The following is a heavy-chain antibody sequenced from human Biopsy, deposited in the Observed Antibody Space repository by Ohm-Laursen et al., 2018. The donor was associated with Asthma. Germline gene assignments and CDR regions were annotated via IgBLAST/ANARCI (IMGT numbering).Heavy chain of an antibody. V-gene: IGHV4-59*01. D-gene: IGHD4-23*01. CDR3: SRNKIDDGIYFDD. J-gene: IGHJ4*02. Sequence: TLSLTCSVSGGSISGYYWSWIRQAPGKGREGIGYVFYSFEYSGSTNYNPSLKSRVTISVDTSKNQFSLTLSSVTAADTAIYYCSRNKIDDGIYFDDWGLGTLVTVSS. CDR2: VFYSFEYSGST. CDR1: GGSISGYY.